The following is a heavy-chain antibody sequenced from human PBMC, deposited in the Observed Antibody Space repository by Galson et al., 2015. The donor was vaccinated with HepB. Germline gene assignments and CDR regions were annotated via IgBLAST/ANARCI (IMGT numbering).Heavy chain of an antibody. CDR3: AREGPWEGAYNYGNRGSFDF. Sequence: SVKVSCKASGYTFTSYAMHWVRQAPGQRLEWMGWINAGNGNTKYSQKFQGRVTITRDTSASTAYMELSSLRSEDTAVYYCAREGPWEGAYNYGNRGSFDFWGQGTLVTVSS. CDR1: GYTFTSYA. D-gene: IGHD5-18*01. V-gene: IGHV1-3*01. J-gene: IGHJ4*02. CDR2: INAGNGNT.